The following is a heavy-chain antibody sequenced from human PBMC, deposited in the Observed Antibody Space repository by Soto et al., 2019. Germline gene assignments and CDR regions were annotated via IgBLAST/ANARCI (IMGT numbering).Heavy chain of an antibody. CDR2: IYYSGST. V-gene: IGHV4-30-4*01. CDR1: GDSISSGDYY. J-gene: IGHJ4*02. D-gene: IGHD1-26*01. Sequence: QVQLQESGPGLVKPSQTLSLTCTVSGDSISSGDYYWSWIRQPPGKCLEWIGYIYYSGSTYYNPSLKSLVNISVDTSKNQFSLKRSSVTAADTAVYYCARDRGVGATTDYWGQGTLVTVSS. CDR3: ARDRGVGATTDY.